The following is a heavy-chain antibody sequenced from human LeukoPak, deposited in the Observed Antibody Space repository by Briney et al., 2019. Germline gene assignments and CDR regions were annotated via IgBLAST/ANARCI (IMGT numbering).Heavy chain of an antibody. J-gene: IGHJ5*02. V-gene: IGHV4-39*01. D-gene: IGHD3-10*01. CDR3: ARPGWFDA. CDR2: IYYSGST. CDR1: GGSISSSSYY. Sequence: PSETLSLTCTVSGGSISSSSYYWGWIRQPPGKGLEWIGSIYYSGSTYYNPSLKSRVTISVDTSKNQFSLKLSSVTAADTAVYYCARPGWFDAWGQGTLVTVSS.